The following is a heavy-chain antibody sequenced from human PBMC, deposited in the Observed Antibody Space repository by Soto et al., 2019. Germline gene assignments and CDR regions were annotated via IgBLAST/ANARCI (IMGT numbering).Heavy chain of an antibody. CDR3: ARDSRAAAGKYYYYGMDV. D-gene: IGHD6-13*01. J-gene: IGHJ6*02. V-gene: IGHV3-48*02. Sequence: PGGSLRLSCAASGFTFSSYSMNWVRQAPGKGLEWVSYISSSSSTIYYADSVKGRFTISRDNAKNTLYLQMNSLRDEDTAVYYCARDSRAAAGKYYYYGMDVWGQGTTVTVSS. CDR2: ISSSSSTI. CDR1: GFTFSSYS.